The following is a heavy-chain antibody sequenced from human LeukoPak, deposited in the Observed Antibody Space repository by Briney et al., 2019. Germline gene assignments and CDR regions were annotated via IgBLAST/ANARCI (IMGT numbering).Heavy chain of an antibody. CDR2: IIPIFGTA. J-gene: IGHJ4*02. Sequence: ASVKVSCKASGYIFTDYYIYWVRQAPGLGLEWMGGIIPIFGTANYAQKFQGRVTITADESTSTAYMELSSLRSEDTAVYYCARGPRRGSYLVYWGQGTLVTVSS. D-gene: IGHD1-26*01. V-gene: IGHV1-69*13. CDR1: GYIFTDYY. CDR3: ARGPRRGSYLVY.